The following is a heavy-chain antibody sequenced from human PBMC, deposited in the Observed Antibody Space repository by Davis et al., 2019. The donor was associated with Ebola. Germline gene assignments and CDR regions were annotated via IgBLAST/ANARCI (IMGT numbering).Heavy chain of an antibody. Sequence: GESLKISCAASGFTFSSYGMHWVRQAPGKGLEWVAVISYDGSNKYYADSVKGRFTISRDNSKNTLYLQMNSLRAEDTAVYYCAKMGRCSGGSCYAWYNWFDPWGQGTLVTVSS. CDR2: ISYDGSNK. CDR1: GFTFSSYG. J-gene: IGHJ5*02. CDR3: AKMGRCSGGSCYAWYNWFDP. D-gene: IGHD2-15*01. V-gene: IGHV3-30*18.